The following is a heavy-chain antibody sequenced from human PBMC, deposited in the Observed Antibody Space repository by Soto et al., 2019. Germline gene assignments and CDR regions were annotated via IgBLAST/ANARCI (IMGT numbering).Heavy chain of an antibody. J-gene: IGHJ6*02. V-gene: IGHV3-53*01. D-gene: IGHD6-13*01. CDR1: GFTVSSNY. CDR2: IYSGGST. Sequence: GSLRLSCAASGFTVSSNYMSWVRQAPGKGLEWVSVIYSGGSTYYADSVKGRFTISRDNSKNTLYLQMNSLRAEDTAVYYCARAEEQQPVRRYYGMDVWGQGTTVTVSS. CDR3: ARAEEQQPVRRYYGMDV.